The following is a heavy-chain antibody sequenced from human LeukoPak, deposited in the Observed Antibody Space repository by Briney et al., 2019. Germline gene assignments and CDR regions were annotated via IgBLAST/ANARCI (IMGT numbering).Heavy chain of an antibody. CDR2: INPSGGST. D-gene: IGHD6-13*01. J-gene: IGHJ6*03. Sequence: EASAKVSCKASGYTFTSYYMHWVRQAPGQGLEWMGIINPSGGSTSYAQKFQGRVTMTRDMSTSTVYMELSSLRSEDTAVYYCARDLRSSSWTKKGYYYMDVWGKGATVTVSS. CDR1: GYTFTSYY. V-gene: IGHV1-46*01. CDR3: ARDLRSSSWTKKGYYYMDV.